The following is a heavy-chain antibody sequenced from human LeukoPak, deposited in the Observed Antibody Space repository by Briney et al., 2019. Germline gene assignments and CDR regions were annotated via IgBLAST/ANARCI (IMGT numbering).Heavy chain of an antibody. D-gene: IGHD3-10*01. Sequence: TSETLSLNCAVYGGSFSGYYWSWIRQPPGKGLEWIGEINHSGSTNYNPSLKSRVTISVDTSKNQFSLNLSSVTAADAAVYYWASCLQVRGVVTFDYWGQGTLVTVSS. J-gene: IGHJ4*02. CDR2: INHSGST. CDR3: ASCLQVRGVVTFDY. V-gene: IGHV4-34*01. CDR1: GGSFSGYY.